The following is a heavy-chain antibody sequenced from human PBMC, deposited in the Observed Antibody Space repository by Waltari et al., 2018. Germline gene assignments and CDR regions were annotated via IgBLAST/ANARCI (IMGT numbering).Heavy chain of an antibody. CDR3: ARDDRIAVAGTGTVGY. D-gene: IGHD6-19*01. CDR1: GYTFTGYY. CDR2: INPNSGGT. J-gene: IGHJ4*02. V-gene: IGHV1-2*06. Sequence: QVQLVQSGAEVKKPGASVNVSCKASGYTFTGYYLLWVRRAPGQGLEWMGRINPNSGGTNYAKKFQGRVTMTRDTSISTAYMELSRLRSDDTAVYYCARDDRIAVAGTGTVGYWGQGTLVTVSS.